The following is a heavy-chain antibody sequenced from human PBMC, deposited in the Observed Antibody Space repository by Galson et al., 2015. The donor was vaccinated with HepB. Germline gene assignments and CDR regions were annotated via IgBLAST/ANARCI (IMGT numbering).Heavy chain of an antibody. CDR2: ISWNSGTI. D-gene: IGHD1-26*01. CDR1: GFSLEHNA. J-gene: IGHJ5*02. V-gene: IGHV3-9*01. Sequence: SLRLSCAASGFSLEHNAMHWVRQAPGKGLEWVSGISWNSGTIGYADSVRGRFTISRDNFNNRIFLQMKRLRVEDTALYYCAKESVSGTYVPTYADSWGQGTLVTVSS. CDR3: AKESVSGTYVPTYADS.